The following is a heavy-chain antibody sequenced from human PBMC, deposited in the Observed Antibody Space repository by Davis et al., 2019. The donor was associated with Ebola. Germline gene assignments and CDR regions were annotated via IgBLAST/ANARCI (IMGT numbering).Heavy chain of an antibody. CDR2: ISGSGDTT. CDR3: AKAPVRFLEWFTTDY. V-gene: IGHV3-23*01. D-gene: IGHD3-3*01. CDR1: GFTFSNYG. Sequence: GESLKISCAASGFTFSNYGMSWVRQAPGKGLEWVSSISGSGDTTNYADSVKGRFTISRDNSRNTLYLQMNSLRAEDTAVYYCAKAPVRFLEWFTTDYWGKGTLVTVSS. J-gene: IGHJ4*02.